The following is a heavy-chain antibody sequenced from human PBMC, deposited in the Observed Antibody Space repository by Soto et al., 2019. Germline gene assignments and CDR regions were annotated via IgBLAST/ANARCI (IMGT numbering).Heavy chain of an antibody. CDR2: ISGSGGST. V-gene: IGHV3-23*01. CDR3: AKKQYSGYDYYGMDV. J-gene: IGHJ6*02. CDR1: GFTFSSYA. D-gene: IGHD1-26*01. Sequence: GGSLRLSCAASGFTFSSYAMSWVRHAPGKGLEWVSAISGSGGSTYYADSVKGRFTISRDNSKNTLYLQMNSLRAEDTAVYYCAKKQYSGYDYYGMDVWGQGTTVTVSS.